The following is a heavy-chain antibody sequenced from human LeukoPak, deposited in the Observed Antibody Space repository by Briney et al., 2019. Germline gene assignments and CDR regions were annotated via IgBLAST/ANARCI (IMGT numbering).Heavy chain of an antibody. CDR3: AKDRLLNCRGDCYIFDY. J-gene: IGHJ4*02. Sequence: PGGSLRLSCAASGFTFSSYAMSWVRQAPGKGLEWVSSISGSGDSTFYADSVKGRFSISRDNSKNTPYLQVNGLRTGDTAVYYCAKDRLLNCRGDCYIFDYWGQGTVVTVSS. CDR2: ISGSGDST. CDR1: GFTFSSYA. D-gene: IGHD2-21*02. V-gene: IGHV3-23*01.